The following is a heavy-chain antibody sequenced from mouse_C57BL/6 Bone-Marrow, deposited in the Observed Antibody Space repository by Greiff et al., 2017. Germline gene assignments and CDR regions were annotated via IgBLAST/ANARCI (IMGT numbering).Heavy chain of an antibody. CDR3: ARDPYYYGSSFAY. D-gene: IGHD1-1*01. J-gene: IGHJ3*01. CDR1: GFTFSSYA. Sequence: EVMLVESGGGLVKPGGSLKLSCAASGFTFSSYAMSWVRQTPEKRLEWVATISDGGSYTYYPDNVKGRFTISRDNAKNNLYLQMSHLKSEDTAMYYCARDPYYYGSSFAYWGQGTLVTVSA. CDR2: ISDGGSYT. V-gene: IGHV5-4*01.